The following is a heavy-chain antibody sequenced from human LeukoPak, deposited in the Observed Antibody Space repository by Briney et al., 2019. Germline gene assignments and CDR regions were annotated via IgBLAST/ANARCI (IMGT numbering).Heavy chain of an antibody. V-gene: IGHV3-23*01. CDR1: GFTFNSYA. D-gene: IGHD3-22*01. Sequence: GGSLRLSCAASGFTFNSYAMSWVRQAPGKGLEWVSAISGSGGSTYYADSVKGRFTISRDNSKNTLYLQMNSLRAEDTAVYYCAKEGGGYYDSSRYYFDYWGQGTLVTVSS. CDR3: AKEGGGYYDSSRYYFDY. CDR2: ISGSGGST. J-gene: IGHJ4*02.